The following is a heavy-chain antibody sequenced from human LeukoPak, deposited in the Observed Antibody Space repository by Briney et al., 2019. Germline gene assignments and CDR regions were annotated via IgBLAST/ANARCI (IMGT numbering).Heavy chain of an antibody. D-gene: IGHD1-26*01. CDR1: GFTVSTNY. J-gene: IGHJ5*02. CDR3: AREQELRSGFDP. V-gene: IGHV3-53*05. CDR2: TYSGGST. Sequence: GGSLRLSCAASGFTVSTNYMSWVRQAPGKGLEWVSVTYSGGSTYYADSVKGRFTISRDNSKNTLYLQMNSLRAEDTAVYYCAREQELRSGFDPWGQGTLVTVSS.